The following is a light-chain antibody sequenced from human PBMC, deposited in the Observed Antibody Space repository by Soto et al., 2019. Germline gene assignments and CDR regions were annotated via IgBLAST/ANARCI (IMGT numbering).Light chain of an antibody. J-gene: IGLJ1*01. Sequence: ALTQPPSASGSPGQSVTISCTATSSDVGYYNSVCWHQQHPGKAPKLMIYEVNKRATGVPDRFSGSKSGNTASLTVSGLQAEDEADYYCSSYAGSYNFVFGTGTKLTVL. V-gene: IGLV2-8*01. CDR1: SSDVGYYNS. CDR2: EVN. CDR3: SSYAGSYNFV.